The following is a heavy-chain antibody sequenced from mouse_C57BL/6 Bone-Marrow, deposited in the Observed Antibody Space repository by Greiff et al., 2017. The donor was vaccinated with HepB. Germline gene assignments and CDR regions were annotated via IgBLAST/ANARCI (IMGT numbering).Heavy chain of an antibody. D-gene: IGHD2-10*02. CDR3: ARGLYGYWYFDV. CDR1: GFTFSDYY. J-gene: IGHJ1*03. CDR2: INYDGSST. V-gene: IGHV5-16*01. Sequence: DVQLVESEGGLVQPGSSMKLSCTASGFTFSDYYMAWVRQVPEKGLEWVANINYDGSSTYYLDSLKSRFIISRDNAKNILYLQMSSLKSEDTATYYCARGLYGYWYFDVWGTGTTVTVSS.